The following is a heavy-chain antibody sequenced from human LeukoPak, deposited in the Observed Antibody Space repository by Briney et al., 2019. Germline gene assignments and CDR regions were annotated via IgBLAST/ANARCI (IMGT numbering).Heavy chain of an antibody. CDR1: GFTFSSYS. CDR2: ISSSSSYI. Sequence: GGSLRLSCAASGFTFSSYSMNWVRQAPGKGLEWVSSISSSSSYIYYADSVKGRFTISRDNAKNSLYLQMNSLRAEDTAVYYCARVPRAARLIDYWGQGTLVTVSS. D-gene: IGHD6-6*01. V-gene: IGHV3-21*01. CDR3: ARVPRAARLIDY. J-gene: IGHJ4*02.